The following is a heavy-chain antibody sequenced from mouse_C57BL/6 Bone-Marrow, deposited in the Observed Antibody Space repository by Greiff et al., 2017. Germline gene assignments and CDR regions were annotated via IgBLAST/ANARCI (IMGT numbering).Heavy chain of an antibody. CDR2: IYPGDGDT. V-gene: IGHV1-82*01. CDR3: ATTDYGSRYWYFDV. CDR1: GYAFSSSW. J-gene: IGHJ1*03. Sequence: QVQLQQSGPELVKPGASVKISCKASGYAFSSSWMNWVKQRPGKGLEWIGRIYPGDGDTNYNGKFKGKATLTADKSSSTAYMQLSSLTSEDSAVYFCATTDYGSRYWYFDVWGTGTTVTVSS. D-gene: IGHD1-1*01.